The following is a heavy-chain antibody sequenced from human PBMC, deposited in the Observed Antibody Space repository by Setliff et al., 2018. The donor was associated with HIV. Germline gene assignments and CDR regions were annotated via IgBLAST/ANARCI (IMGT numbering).Heavy chain of an antibody. CDR3: ARGAYRDGYDY. J-gene: IGHJ4*02. D-gene: IGHD5-18*01. V-gene: IGHV4-61*01. CDR1: GDFFSSDYY. Sequence: PSETLSLTCTVSGDFFSSDYYWGWIRQSPGKGLEWIGYVDYNGRTDYNPSLKSRVTISLDTSKNQASLKLSAVAAADTAVYHCARGAYRDGYDYWGQGTLVTVSS. CDR2: VDYNGRT.